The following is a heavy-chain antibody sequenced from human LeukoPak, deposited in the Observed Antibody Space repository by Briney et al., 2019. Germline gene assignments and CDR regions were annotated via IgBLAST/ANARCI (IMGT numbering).Heavy chain of an antibody. CDR1: GFTFSSYA. Sequence: PGGSLRLSCAASGFTFSSYAMSWVRQAPGKGLEWVSVIYSGGSTYYADSVKGRFTISRHNSKNTLYLQMNSLRAEDTAVYYCAREFLRDGYNWHYFDYWGQGTLVTVSS. CDR3: AREFLRDGYNWHYFDY. D-gene: IGHD5-24*01. J-gene: IGHJ4*02. V-gene: IGHV3-53*04. CDR2: IYSGGST.